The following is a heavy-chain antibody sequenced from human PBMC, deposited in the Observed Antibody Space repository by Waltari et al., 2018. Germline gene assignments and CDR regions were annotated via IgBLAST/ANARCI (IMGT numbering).Heavy chain of an antibody. Sequence: QVQLQESGPGLVKPSQTLSLTCPVSGGSIRSVGYYCGWIRQHPGKGLEWIGYIYYSGSTYYNPSLKSRVTISVDTSKNQFSLKLSSVTAADTAVYYCARVFISGDYFPYYFDYWGQGTLVTVSS. CDR1: GGSIRSVGYY. V-gene: IGHV4-31*03. CDR2: IYYSGST. D-gene: IGHD4-17*01. J-gene: IGHJ4*02. CDR3: ARVFISGDYFPYYFDY.